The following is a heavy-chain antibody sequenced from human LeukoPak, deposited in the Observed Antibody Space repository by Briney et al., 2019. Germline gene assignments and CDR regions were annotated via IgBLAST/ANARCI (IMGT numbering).Heavy chain of an antibody. V-gene: IGHV4-59*01. CDR1: GGSISSSY. Sequence: KASETLSLTCTVSGGSISSSYWSWIRQPPGEGLEWIGDVFYSGSTDNNPSLKSRVTMSLDTSENQFSLNLSSVTAADTAVYYCARHSYSSYWYFDLWGRGTLVTVSS. J-gene: IGHJ2*01. CDR3: ARHSYSSYWYFDL. D-gene: IGHD5-18*01. CDR2: VFYSGST.